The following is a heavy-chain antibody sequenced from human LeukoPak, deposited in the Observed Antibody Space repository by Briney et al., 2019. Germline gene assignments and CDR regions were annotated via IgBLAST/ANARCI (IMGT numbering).Heavy chain of an antibody. V-gene: IGHV3-48*03. D-gene: IGHD2-21*02. CDR2: ISSSGSTI. J-gene: IGHJ4*02. CDR1: GFTFSSYE. CDR3: ARGRRHIVVVTANYYFDY. Sequence: PGGSLRLSCAASGFTFSSYEMNWVRQAPGKGLEWVSYISSSGSTIYYADSVKGRFTISRDNAKNSLYLQMNSLRAEDTAVYYCARGRRHIVVVTANYYFDYWGQGTLVTVSS.